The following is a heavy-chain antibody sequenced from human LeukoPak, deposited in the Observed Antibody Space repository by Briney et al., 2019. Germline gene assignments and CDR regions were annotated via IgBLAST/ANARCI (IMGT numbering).Heavy chain of an antibody. D-gene: IGHD6-13*01. J-gene: IGHJ4*02. CDR2: IKQDGSEK. CDR1: GFLFNTNW. CDR3: ARRWWQQLVVTLFDY. Sequence: PGGSLRLFCAGSGFLFNTNWMTWVRQAPGKGLEWVATIKQDGSEKYYVDSVKGRFTISRDNAKNSLYLQMNSLRAEDTAVYYCARRWWQQLVVTLFDYWGQGTLVTVSS. V-gene: IGHV3-7*01.